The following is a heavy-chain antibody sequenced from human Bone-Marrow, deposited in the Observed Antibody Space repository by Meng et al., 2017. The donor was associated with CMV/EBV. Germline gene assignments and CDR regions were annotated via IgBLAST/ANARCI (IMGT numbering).Heavy chain of an antibody. Sequence: SVKVSCQYSGGYFSSYVISWMRQAPGQGLEWMGGIIPIFGTINYAERFQGRVTINADASTRTAYMELSSLTSEDTAVYYCARGGYCSGSSCYSVYYSYGLDVWGQGTTVTVSS. CDR3: ARGGYCSGSSCYSVYYSYGLDV. CDR1: GGYFSSYV. V-gene: IGHV1-69*13. CDR2: IIPIFGTI. D-gene: IGHD2-15*01. J-gene: IGHJ6*02.